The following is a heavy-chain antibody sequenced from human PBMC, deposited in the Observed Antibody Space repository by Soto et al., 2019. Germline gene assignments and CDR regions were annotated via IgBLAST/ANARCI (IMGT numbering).Heavy chain of an antibody. D-gene: IGHD3-3*01. V-gene: IGHV1-46*01. Sequence: QVQLVQSGAEVKKPGASVKVSCKASGYTFTSYYMHWVRQAPGQGLEWMGIINPSGGSTSYAQKFQGRVTMTRDTFTSTVYMELSSLRSEDTAVYYCARDGSKVRFLEHWGQGTLVPVSS. CDR2: INPSGGST. CDR3: ARDGSKVRFLEH. CDR1: GYTFTSYY. J-gene: IGHJ1*01.